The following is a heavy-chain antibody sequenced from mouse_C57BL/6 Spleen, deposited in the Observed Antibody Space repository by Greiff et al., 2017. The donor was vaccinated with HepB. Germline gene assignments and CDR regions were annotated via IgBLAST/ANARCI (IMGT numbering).Heavy chain of an antibody. Sequence: QVQLQQPGAELVKPGASVKLSCKASGYTFTSYWMHWVKQRPGRGLEWIGRIDPNSGGTKYNEKFKSKATLTVDKPSSTAYMQISSLTSEDSAVYYCAREANWDYYFDYWGQGTTLTVSS. CDR1: GYTFTSYW. CDR2: IDPNSGGT. J-gene: IGHJ2*01. CDR3: AREANWDYYFDY. D-gene: IGHD4-1*01. V-gene: IGHV1-72*01.